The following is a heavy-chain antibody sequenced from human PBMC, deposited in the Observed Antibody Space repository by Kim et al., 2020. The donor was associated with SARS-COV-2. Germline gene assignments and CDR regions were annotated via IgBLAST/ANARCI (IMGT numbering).Heavy chain of an antibody. D-gene: IGHD6-6*01. J-gene: IGHJ4*02. CDR2: NK. V-gene: IGHV3-30*01. CDR3: ARDPRAARSY. Sequence: NKYHVDPVKGRFTISRDNSKNTLYLQMNSLRAEDTAVYYCARDPRAARSYWGQGTLVTVSS.